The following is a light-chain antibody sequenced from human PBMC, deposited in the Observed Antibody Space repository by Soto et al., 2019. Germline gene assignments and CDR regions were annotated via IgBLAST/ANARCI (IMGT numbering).Light chain of an antibody. V-gene: IGLV2-14*01. CDR2: DVT. CDR1: SGDVGGYDY. CDR3: SSYTSSSTPVV. J-gene: IGLJ2*01. Sequence: QPVLTQPASVSGSPGQSITISCTGTSGDVGGYDYVSWYQQHPGKAPKIMIYDVTKRPSGVSDRFSGSKSGYTASLTISGLQAEDEADYYCSSYTSSSTPVVFGGGTKLTVL.